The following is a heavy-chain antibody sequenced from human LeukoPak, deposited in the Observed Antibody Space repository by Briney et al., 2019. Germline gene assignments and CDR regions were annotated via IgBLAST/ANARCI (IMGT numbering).Heavy chain of an antibody. Sequence: SETLSLTCAVYGGSFSGYYWSWIRQPPGKGLEWIGEINHSGSTNYNPSLKSRVTISVDTSKNQFSLKLSSVTAADTAVYYCARERGGSYSRRVDYWGQGTLVTVSS. D-gene: IGHD1-26*01. CDR1: GGSFSGYY. CDR3: ARERGGSYSRRVDY. V-gene: IGHV4-34*01. J-gene: IGHJ4*02. CDR2: INHSGST.